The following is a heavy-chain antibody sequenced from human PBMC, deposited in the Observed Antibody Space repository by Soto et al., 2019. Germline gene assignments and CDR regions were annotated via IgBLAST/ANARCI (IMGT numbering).Heavy chain of an antibody. CDR3: ARTSIAARRGQFDY. V-gene: IGHV4-61*01. Sequence: QVQLQESGPGLVKPSETLSLTCTVSGGSVSSGSYYWSWIRQPPGKGLEWIGYIYYSGSTNYNPSLKSRVTISVDTSKNQFSLKLSSVTAADTAAYYCARTSIAARRGQFDYWGQGTLVTVSS. CDR2: IYYSGST. D-gene: IGHD6-6*01. CDR1: GGSVSSGSYY. J-gene: IGHJ4*02.